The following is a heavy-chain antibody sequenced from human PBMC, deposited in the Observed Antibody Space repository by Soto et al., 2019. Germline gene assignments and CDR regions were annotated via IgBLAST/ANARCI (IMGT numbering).Heavy chain of an antibody. D-gene: IGHD2-2*01. CDR2: INTDGSRT. CDR1: GFTFSTHW. Sequence: EVQLVESGGGLVQPGGSLRLSCAASGFTFSTHWIHWVRQAPGKGPVWVSRINTDGSRTSYADSVNGRFTISRDNAKNTLYLQMNSLRAEDTAVYYCAREGQLTTYYLDVWGKGTTVIVSS. CDR3: AREGQLTTYYLDV. V-gene: IGHV3-74*03. J-gene: IGHJ6*03.